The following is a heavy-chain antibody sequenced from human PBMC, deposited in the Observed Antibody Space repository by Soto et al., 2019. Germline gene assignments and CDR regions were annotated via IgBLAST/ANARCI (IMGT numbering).Heavy chain of an antibody. V-gene: IGHV3-23*01. Sequence: GGSLRLSCAASGFTFSSYGMHWVRQAPGKGLEWVSVISGSGGSTYYADSVKGRFTISRDNSKNTLYLQMNSLRAEDTAVYYCAKDIQQRYLDWLNLFDYWGQGTLVTVSP. D-gene: IGHD3-9*01. CDR3: AKDIQQRYLDWLNLFDY. CDR2: ISGSGGST. CDR1: GFTFSSYG. J-gene: IGHJ4*02.